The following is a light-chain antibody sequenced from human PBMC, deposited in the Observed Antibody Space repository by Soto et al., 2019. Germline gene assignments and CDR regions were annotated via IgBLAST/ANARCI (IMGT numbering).Light chain of an antibody. V-gene: IGKV3-20*01. CDR3: QQYGNSPHT. Sequence: EIVLTQFPDTLSLSPGERASLSCRASQSVSSSSLAWYQQKRGQAPRLLIHGASSRATGIPDRFGGSGSGTDFTLTISRLEPEDFALYYCQQYGNSPHTFGGGTKVDIK. J-gene: IGKJ4*01. CDR2: GAS. CDR1: QSVSSSS.